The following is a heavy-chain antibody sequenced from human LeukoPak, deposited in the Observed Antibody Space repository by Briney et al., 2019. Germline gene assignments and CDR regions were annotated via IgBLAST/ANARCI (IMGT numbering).Heavy chain of an antibody. Sequence: SETLSLTCTVSGGSFSSSNYYWGWIRQPPGKGLEWIGSIYYSGSTYYNSSLKSRVTISVDTSKNQFSLKLSSVTAVDTAVYYCARTTYSYGSYWGQGTLVTVSS. CDR1: GGSFSSSNYY. D-gene: IGHD5-18*01. V-gene: IGHV4-39*01. J-gene: IGHJ4*02. CDR3: ARTTYSYGSY. CDR2: IYYSGST.